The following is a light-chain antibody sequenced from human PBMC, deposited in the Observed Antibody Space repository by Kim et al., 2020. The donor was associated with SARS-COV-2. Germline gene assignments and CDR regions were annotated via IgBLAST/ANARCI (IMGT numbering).Light chain of an antibody. CDR3: QAWGSSTWV. Sequence: SYELTQPPSVSVSPGQTASITCSGDKLGDKYACWYQQKPGQSPVLVIYQDSKRPSGIPERFSGSNSGNTATLTISGTQAMDKADYYCQAWGSSTWVFGGG. CDR1: KLGDKY. CDR2: QDS. V-gene: IGLV3-1*01. J-gene: IGLJ3*02.